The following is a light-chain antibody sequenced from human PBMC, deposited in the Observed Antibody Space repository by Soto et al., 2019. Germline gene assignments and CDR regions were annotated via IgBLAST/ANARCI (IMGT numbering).Light chain of an antibody. CDR2: DAS. J-gene: IGKJ1*01. CDR3: QQYNGYSL. CDR1: QSISGW. V-gene: IGKV1-5*01. Sequence: DIQMTQSPSTLSASVGDRVPIPCRASQSISGWLAWYQQKPGKAPKLLIYDASSLESGVPSRFSGIGYGTEFTLSISSLQPDDFATYYCQQYNGYSLFGQGTKVDIK.